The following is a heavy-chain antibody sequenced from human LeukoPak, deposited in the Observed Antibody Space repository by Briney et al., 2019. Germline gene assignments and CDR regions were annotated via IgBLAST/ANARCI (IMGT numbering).Heavy chain of an antibody. CDR1: GYTFTSYG. V-gene: IGHV1-18*01. Sequence: GASVKVSCKASGYTFTSYGISWVRQAPGQGLEWMGWIRDYNGKTNYAQKLQGRVTMTTDTSTNTPSLELKSLTSDDTAVYDLGRGAHYEFWSGDPTYYFYYWGQGALVTVSS. D-gene: IGHD3-3*01. J-gene: IGHJ4*02. CDR3: GRGAHYEFWSGDPTYYFYY. CDR2: IRDYNGKT.